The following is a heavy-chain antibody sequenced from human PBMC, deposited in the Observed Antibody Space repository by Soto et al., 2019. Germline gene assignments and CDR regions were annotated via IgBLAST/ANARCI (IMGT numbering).Heavy chain of an antibody. J-gene: IGHJ4*02. CDR1: GFTVSNNY. D-gene: IGHD3-16*01. V-gene: IGHV3-66*01. CDR3: VRSRFVALGVTLVDY. Sequence: EVQLVESGGGLVQPGGSLRLSCAASGFTVSNNYINWVRQAPGNGLEWVSMIYSGGSTYYADSVKGRFTISRDNSKNTLYLQMTSLRAEDTAVYYCVRSRFVALGVTLVDYWGQGTLVSVSS. CDR2: IYSGGST.